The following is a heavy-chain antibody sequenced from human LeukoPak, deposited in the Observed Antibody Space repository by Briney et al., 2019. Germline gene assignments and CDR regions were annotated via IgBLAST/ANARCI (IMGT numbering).Heavy chain of an antibody. D-gene: IGHD3-22*01. J-gene: IGHJ4*02. CDR1: GFTFSSYG. CDR3: ANTPPYYDSSGYLLY. CDR2: IRYDGSNK. V-gene: IGHV3-30*02. Sequence: PGRSLRLSCAASGFTFSSYGMHWVRQAPGKGLEWVAFIRYDGSNKYYADSVKGRFTISRDNSKNTLYLQMNSLRAEDTAVYYCANTPPYYDSSGYLLYWGQGTLVTVSS.